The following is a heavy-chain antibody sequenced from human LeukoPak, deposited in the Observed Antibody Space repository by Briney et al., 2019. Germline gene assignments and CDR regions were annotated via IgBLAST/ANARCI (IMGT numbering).Heavy chain of an antibody. Sequence: GGSLRLSCAASGFTFSSYSMNWVRQAPGKGLEWVSSISSSSSYIYYADSVKGRFTISRDNAKNSLYLQMNSLRAEDTAVYYCARARIGCSGGSCYIGPDAPFDPWGQGTPVTVSS. CDR3: ARARIGCSGGSCYIGPDAPFDP. CDR2: ISSSSSYI. CDR1: GFTFSSYS. J-gene: IGHJ5*02. V-gene: IGHV3-21*01. D-gene: IGHD2-15*01.